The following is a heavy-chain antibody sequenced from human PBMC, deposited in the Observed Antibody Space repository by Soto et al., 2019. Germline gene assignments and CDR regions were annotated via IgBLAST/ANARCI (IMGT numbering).Heavy chain of an antibody. CDR1: GGSVSSGSYY. V-gene: IGHV4-61*01. CDR3: ARDKITGLFDY. Sequence: SETLSLTCTVSGGSVSSGSYYWSWIRQPPGKGLEWIGYIYYSGSTNYNPFLKSRVTISLDTSKDQFSLKLSSVTAADTAVYYCARDKITGLFDYWGQGTLVTVSS. CDR2: IYYSGST. J-gene: IGHJ4*02. D-gene: IGHD2-8*02.